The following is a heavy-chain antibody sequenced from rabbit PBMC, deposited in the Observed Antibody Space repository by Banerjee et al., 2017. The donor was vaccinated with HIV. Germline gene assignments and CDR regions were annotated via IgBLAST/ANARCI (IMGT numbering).Heavy chain of an antibody. D-gene: IGHD7-1*01. CDR1: EFDFSIYA. Sequence: QEQLKESGGGLVQPGGSLKLSCKASEFDFSIYAITWVRQAPGKGLEYIGYITYAGSAYYASWVKGRFTISRDNAQNTVSLQLNSLTAADTATYFCLRRWHSTDLWGPGTLVTVS. V-gene: IGHV1S29*01. CDR3: LRRWHSTDL. CDR2: ITYAGSA. J-gene: IGHJ4*01.